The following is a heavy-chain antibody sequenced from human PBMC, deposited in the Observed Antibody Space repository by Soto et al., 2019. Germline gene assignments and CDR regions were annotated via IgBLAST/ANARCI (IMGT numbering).Heavy chain of an antibody. CDR3: TRGLASGDY. D-gene: IGHD6-6*01. CDR1: GYIFTNFY. Sequence: QVQLVQPGAEVKKPGASVKFSCKASGYIFTNFYIHWVRQAPGQGLEWIGIINPNGGSTNYAQNCQGRVNMTRDTSTSTVYMDLSSLRSEDTAVYYCTRGLASGDYWGQGTLITVSS. CDR2: INPNGGST. V-gene: IGHV1-46*03. J-gene: IGHJ4*02.